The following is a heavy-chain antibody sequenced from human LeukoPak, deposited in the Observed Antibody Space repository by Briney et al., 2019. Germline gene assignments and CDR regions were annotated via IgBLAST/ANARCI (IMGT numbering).Heavy chain of an antibody. J-gene: IGHJ5*02. CDR3: AKGGRWTGFDT. CDR1: GFTFSSYS. Sequence: PGGSLRLSCAASGFTFSSYSMNWVRQAPGKGLEWVSSISSSSSYIYYADSVKGRFTISRDNAKNSLYLQMNSLRAEDTAVYYCAKGGRWTGFDTWGQGILVTVSA. D-gene: IGHD4-23*01. V-gene: IGHV3-21*01. CDR2: ISSSSSYI.